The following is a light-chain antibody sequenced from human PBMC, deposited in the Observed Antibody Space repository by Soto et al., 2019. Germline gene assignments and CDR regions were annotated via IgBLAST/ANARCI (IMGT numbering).Light chain of an antibody. CDR1: QDIRNN. J-gene: IGKJ4*01. Sequence: DLRLTQSPSSLSASVGDRVTITCQASQDIRNNLNWYQQKPGRAPNLLIYDASNLKTGVPTRFSGRASRTDITITISSLQPDDIATYSCPQYDQLPPLTFSEGTKVEIK. V-gene: IGKV1-33*01. CDR2: DAS. CDR3: PQYDQLPPLT.